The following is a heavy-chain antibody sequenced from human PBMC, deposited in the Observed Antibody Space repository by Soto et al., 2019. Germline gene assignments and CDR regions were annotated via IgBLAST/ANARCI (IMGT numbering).Heavy chain of an antibody. CDR1: GGTFSSYA. V-gene: IGHV1-69*01. CDR2: IIPIFGTA. Sequence: QVQLVQSGAEVKKPGSSVKVSCKASGGTFSSYAISWVRQAPGQGLEWMGGIIPIFGTANYAQKFLGRVTITADESTSTAYMELSSLRSEDTAVYYCAKSYDSSGYSGDDAFDIWGQGTMVTVSS. J-gene: IGHJ3*02. D-gene: IGHD3-22*01. CDR3: AKSYDSSGYSGDDAFDI.